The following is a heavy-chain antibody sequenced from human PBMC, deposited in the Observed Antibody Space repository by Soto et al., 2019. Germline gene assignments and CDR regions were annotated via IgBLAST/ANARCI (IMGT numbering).Heavy chain of an antibody. V-gene: IGHV3-33*01. Sequence: LILSCGASGFTFSSYGMHWVRQAPGKGLEWVAVIWYDGSNKYYADSVKGRFTISRDNSKNTLYLQMNSLRAEETAVYYCAAHSSGWYEYYWGQGTLVTVSS. J-gene: IGHJ4*02. D-gene: IGHD6-19*01. CDR1: GFTFSSYG. CDR3: AAHSSGWYEYY. CDR2: IWYDGSNK.